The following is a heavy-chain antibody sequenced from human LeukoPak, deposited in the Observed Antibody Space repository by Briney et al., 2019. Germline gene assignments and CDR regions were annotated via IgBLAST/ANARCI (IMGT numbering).Heavy chain of an antibody. J-gene: IGHJ4*02. D-gene: IGHD4-23*01. Sequence: PSETLSLTCAVYGGSFSGYYWSWIRQPPGKGLEWIGEINHGGSTNYNPSLKSRVTISVDTSKNQFSLKLSSVTAADTAVYYCAIQPTGHYVPDPKPAGNSTDQRDYGGQRTLATVPS. CDR2: INHGGST. CDR3: AIQPTGHYVPDPKPAGNSTDQRDY. CDR1: GGSFSGYY. V-gene: IGHV4-34*01.